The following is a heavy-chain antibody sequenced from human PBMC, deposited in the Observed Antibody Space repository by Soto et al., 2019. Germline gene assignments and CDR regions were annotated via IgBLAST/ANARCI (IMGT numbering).Heavy chain of an antibody. D-gene: IGHD2-15*01. CDR1: GGSISSYY. Sequence: SETLSLTCTVSGGSISSYYWSWIRQPPGKGLEWIGYIYYSGSTNYNPSLKSRVTISVDTSKNQFSLNLSSVTAADTAVYYCARRLVMVAATPYFDYWGQGTLVTVPS. J-gene: IGHJ4*02. CDR2: IYYSGST. CDR3: ARRLVMVAATPYFDY. V-gene: IGHV4-59*01.